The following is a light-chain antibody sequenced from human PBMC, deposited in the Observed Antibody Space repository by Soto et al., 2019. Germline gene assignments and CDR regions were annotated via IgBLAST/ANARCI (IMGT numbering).Light chain of an antibody. J-gene: IGKJ4*01. Sequence: LTQSPAPLSSSPGDRVTLTCRASQRISRYLAWYQQKPGQAPRLLIYDASNRATGIPARFSGSGSGTAFTLTITTLEPEDSAVYYCQQSSNLPSTFGGGTKVEI. CDR2: DAS. CDR1: QRISRY. CDR3: QQSSNLPST. V-gene: IGKV3-11*01.